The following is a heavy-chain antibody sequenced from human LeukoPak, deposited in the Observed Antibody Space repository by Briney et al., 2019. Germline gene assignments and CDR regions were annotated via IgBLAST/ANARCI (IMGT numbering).Heavy chain of an antibody. V-gene: IGHV1-2*04. D-gene: IGHD1-26*01. CDR1: GYIFTGYY. J-gene: IGHJ4*02. CDR3: ARVGVGATFHFDY. CDR2: INPNSGGT. Sequence: ASVKVSCKASGYIFTGYYMHWVRQAPGQGLEWMGWINPNSGGTNYAQKFQGWVTMTRDTSISTAYMELSRLRSDDTAVYYCARVGVGATFHFDYWGQGTLVTVSS.